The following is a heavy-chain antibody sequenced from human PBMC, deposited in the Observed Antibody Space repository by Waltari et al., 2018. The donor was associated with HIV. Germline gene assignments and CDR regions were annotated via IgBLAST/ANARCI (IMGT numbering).Heavy chain of an antibody. J-gene: IGHJ4*02. D-gene: IGHD1-1*01. CDR2: ISGSGSVT. Sequence: QEHLVESGGGLVKPGGSLRLSGAVSGLPFSDFYMSWIRQAPGKGLEWVAYISGSGSVTYYADSVKGRFTISRDNAKNSLFLEMNSLRVEDTAVYYCAAGSRYNMKFDFWGQGTLVTVSS. CDR1: GLPFSDFY. CDR3: AAGSRYNMKFDF. V-gene: IGHV3-11*01.